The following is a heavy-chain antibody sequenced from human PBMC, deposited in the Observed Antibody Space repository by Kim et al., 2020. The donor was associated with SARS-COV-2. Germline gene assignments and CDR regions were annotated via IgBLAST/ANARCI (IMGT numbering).Heavy chain of an antibody. CDR1: GFTFSNYG. V-gene: IGHV3-30*18. Sequence: GGSLRLSCAASGFTFSNYGIHWVRQAPGKGLEWVAVISFDGSNKYYADSVKGRFTISRDNSKNMVFLQMNSLRAEDTALYYCAKDCYVSGTIYIHTYYYGMDVWGQGTTVTVSS. CDR3: AKDCYVSGTIYIHTYYYGMDV. CDR2: ISFDGSNK. D-gene: IGHD3-10*01. J-gene: IGHJ6*02.